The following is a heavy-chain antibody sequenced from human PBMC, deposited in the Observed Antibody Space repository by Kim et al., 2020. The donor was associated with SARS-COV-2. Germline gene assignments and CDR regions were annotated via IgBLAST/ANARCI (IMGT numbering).Heavy chain of an antibody. V-gene: IGHV4-34*01. D-gene: IGHD6-13*01. Sequence: PSLTSRVTISVDTSKNQFSLKLSSVTAADTAVYYCARKQQLTGYYYGMDVWGQGTTVTVSS. CDR3: ARKQQLTGYYYGMDV. J-gene: IGHJ6*02.